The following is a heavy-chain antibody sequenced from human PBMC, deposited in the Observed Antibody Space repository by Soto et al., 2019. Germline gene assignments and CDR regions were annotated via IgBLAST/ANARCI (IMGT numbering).Heavy chain of an antibody. CDR2: ISAYNGKT. CDR3: ARVDCSSTTCYVYYGVDG. Sequence: ASVKVSCKASGYTFTSYGINWVRHAPGQGLEWMGWISAYNGKTNYAQNLQGRVTMTTDTSTSTAYMELRSLRSDDTAVYYCARVDCSSTTCYVYYGVDGWGQGTTVTVSS. J-gene: IGHJ6*02. V-gene: IGHV1-18*01. CDR1: GYTFTSYG. D-gene: IGHD2-2*01.